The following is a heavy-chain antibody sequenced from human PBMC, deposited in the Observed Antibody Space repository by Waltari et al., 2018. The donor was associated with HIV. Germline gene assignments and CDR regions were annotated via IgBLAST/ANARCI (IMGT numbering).Heavy chain of an antibody. V-gene: IGHV3-9*01. CDR2: ISCNSGII. Sequence: EVQLVESGGGLVQPGRSLRLSCAASGCNFDDYAMHWVRQAPGNGLELVSVISCNSGIIGYTDSVKGRFTISRNNGKNSRYLQMNSLGAEDTALDYCAKGQTLYWYFDLCCRGTLVTVSS. J-gene: IGHJ2*01. CDR1: GCNFDDYA. CDR3: AKGQTLYWYFDL.